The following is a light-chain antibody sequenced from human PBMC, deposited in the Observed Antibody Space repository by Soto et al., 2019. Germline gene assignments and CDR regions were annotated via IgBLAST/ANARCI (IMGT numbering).Light chain of an antibody. CDR3: QTWGTGIRV. V-gene: IGLV4-69*01. J-gene: IGLJ3*02. CDR1: SGHNTYA. Sequence: QLVLAQSPSASASLGASFKLTCTLNSGHNTYAIAWHQQQPEKGPRYLMKVNSDGSHTKWDGIPDRFSGSSSGSERYLTISGLQSEDEAVYYCQTWGTGIRVFGGGTKLTVL. CDR2: VNSDGSH.